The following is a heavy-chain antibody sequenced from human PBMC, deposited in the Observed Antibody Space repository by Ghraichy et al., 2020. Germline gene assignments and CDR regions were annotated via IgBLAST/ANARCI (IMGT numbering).Heavy chain of an antibody. CDR3: AKVEGADSGWYPIDY. CDR1: GFTFSSYA. V-gene: IGHV3-23*01. J-gene: IGHJ4*02. D-gene: IGHD6-19*01. CDR2: ISGSGGST. Sequence: GGSLRLSCAASGFTFSSYAMSWVRQAPGKGLEWVSAISGSGGSTYYADSVKGRFTISRDNSKNTLYLQMNSLRAEDTAVYYCAKVEGADSGWYPIDYWGQGTLVTVSS.